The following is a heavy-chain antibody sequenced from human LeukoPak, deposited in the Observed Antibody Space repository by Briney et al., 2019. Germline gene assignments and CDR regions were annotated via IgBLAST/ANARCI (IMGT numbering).Heavy chain of an antibody. CDR3: ARDRIGRGDY. CDR1: GFTFSSYW. V-gene: IGHV3-7*05. D-gene: IGHD3/OR15-3a*01. CDR2: IQQDGSEK. J-gene: IGHJ4*02. Sequence: GGSLRLSCAASGFTFSSYWTAWVRQAPGKGLECVANIQQDGSEKYYVDSVKGRFTISRDNAKNSLCLQMNSLRAEDTAVYYCARDRIGRGDYWGQGTLVTVSS.